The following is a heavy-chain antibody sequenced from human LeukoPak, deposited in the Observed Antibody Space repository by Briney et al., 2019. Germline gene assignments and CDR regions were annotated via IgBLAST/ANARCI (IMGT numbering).Heavy chain of an antibody. D-gene: IGHD2-15*01. CDR3: ARAVVVVAATAYYYYGMDV. J-gene: IGHJ6*02. V-gene: IGHV3-21*01. CDR2: ISSSSSYI. CDR1: GFTFSSYS. Sequence: GGSLRLSCAASGFTFSSYSMNWVRQAPGKGLEWVSSISSSSSYIHYADSVKGRFTISRDNAKNSLYLQMNSLRAEDTAVYYCARAVVVVAATAYYYYGMDVWGQGTTVTVSS.